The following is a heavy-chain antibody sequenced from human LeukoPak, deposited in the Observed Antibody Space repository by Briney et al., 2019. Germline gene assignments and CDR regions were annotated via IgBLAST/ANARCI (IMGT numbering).Heavy chain of an antibody. CDR1: GGTFSSYA. D-gene: IGHD1-26*01. J-gene: IGHJ3*02. V-gene: IGHV1-69*05. CDR2: IIPIFGTA. CDR3: ARTPSGAGAFDI. Sequence: SVKVSCKASGGTFSSYAISWVRQAPGQGLEWMGRIIPIFGTANYAQKFQGRVTITTDESTSTAYMEPSSLRSEDTAVYYCARTPSGAGAFDIWGQGTMVTVSS.